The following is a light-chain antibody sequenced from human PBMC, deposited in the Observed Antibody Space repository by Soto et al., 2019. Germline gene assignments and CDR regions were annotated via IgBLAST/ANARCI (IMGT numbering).Light chain of an antibody. CDR2: SNN. J-gene: IGLJ2*01. V-gene: IGLV1-44*01. CDR3: AAWDDSLTAVV. CDR1: SSNIGSNT. Sequence: QSVLTQPPSASGTPGQRVTISCSGSSSNIGSNTVNWYQQLPGTTPKLLIHSNNQRPSGVPDRFSGSKSGTSASLAISGLQSEDEADYYCAAWDDSLTAVVFGGGTKLTVL.